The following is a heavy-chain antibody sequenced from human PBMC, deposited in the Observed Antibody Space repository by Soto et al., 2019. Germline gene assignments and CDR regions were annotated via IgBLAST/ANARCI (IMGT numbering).Heavy chain of an antibody. CDR2: IYSGGTT. D-gene: IGHD1-26*01. V-gene: IGHV3-53*02. J-gene: IGHJ4*02. Sequence: EVQLVETGGGMIQPGGSLRLSCAVSGFSVSSNYMSWVRQASGKGLEWVSLIYSGGTTSYADSVKGRFINSIDSPKNTLFLQMNSLRVEDTAVYYCARRYIVGVTGDYWGQGTLVTVSS. CDR3: ARRYIVGVTGDY. CDR1: GFSVSSNY.